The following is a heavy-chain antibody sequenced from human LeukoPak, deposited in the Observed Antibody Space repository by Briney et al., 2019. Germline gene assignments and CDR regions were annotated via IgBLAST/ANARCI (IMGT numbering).Heavy chain of an antibody. CDR1: GGSFSGYY. J-gene: IGHJ4*02. CDR3: ARGSQSIGYCSGGSCRAIIFNY. D-gene: IGHD2-15*01. Sequence: PSETLSLTCAVYGGSFSGYYWSWIRQPPGKGLVWIGEINHSGSNNLNPSLKSRVTISVETSKNQFSLKLSSVTAADTAVYYCARGSQSIGYCSGGSCRAIIFNYWGQGTLVTVSS. CDR2: INHSGSN. V-gene: IGHV4-34*01.